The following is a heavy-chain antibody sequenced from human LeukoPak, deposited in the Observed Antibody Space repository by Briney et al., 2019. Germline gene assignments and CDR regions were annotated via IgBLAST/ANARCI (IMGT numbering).Heavy chain of an antibody. V-gene: IGHV3-66*01. CDR1: GFTVSTNY. J-gene: IGHJ4*02. CDR2: IYSGGGT. D-gene: IGHD4-17*01. CDR3: ARGFRSVTTWGYFDY. Sequence: GGSLRLSCAASGFTVSTNYMSSVRQAPGKGLEWVSLIYSGGGTYYADSVEGRFTISRDNSRNTLSLQMNSLRVDDTAVYYCARGFRSVTTWGYFDYWGQGALVTVSS.